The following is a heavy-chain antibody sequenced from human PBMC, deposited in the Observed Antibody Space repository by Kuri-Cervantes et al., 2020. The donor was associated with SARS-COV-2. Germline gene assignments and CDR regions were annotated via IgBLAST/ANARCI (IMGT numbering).Heavy chain of an antibody. J-gene: IGHJ6*03. V-gene: IGHV3-53*01. D-gene: IGHD4-23*01. Sequence: GGSLRLSCAASGFPFTDTWMNWVRQAPGKGLEWVSVIYSGGSTYYADSVKGRFTISRDNSKNTLYLQMNSLRAEDTAVYYCAREVRTVGYYYYMDVWGKGTTVTVSS. CDR3: AREVRTVGYYYYMDV. CDR2: IYSGGST. CDR1: GFPFTDTW.